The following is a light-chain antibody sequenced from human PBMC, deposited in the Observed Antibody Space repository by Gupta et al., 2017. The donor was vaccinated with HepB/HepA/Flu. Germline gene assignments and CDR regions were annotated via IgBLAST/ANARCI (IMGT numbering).Light chain of an antibody. CDR3: QQSDSNLMRI. V-gene: IGKV1-39*01. CDR1: QSIRSY. CDR2: AAS. Sequence: IQMTPSAPSLSASVGDRVTITCRASQSIRSYLDWYKQKPAKAPKLLIYAASSWQSGVPSRFSGSGCGTDLTLTISRRQPEDFAAYYSQQSDSNLMRIFGQGTKLEIK. J-gene: IGKJ2*02.